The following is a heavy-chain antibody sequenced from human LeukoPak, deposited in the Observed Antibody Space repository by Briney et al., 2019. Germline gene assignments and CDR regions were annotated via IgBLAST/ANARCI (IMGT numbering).Heavy chain of an antibody. D-gene: IGHD1-1*01. CDR3: ARTQLERRFDP. CDR1: GYSISSGYY. Sequence: PSETLSLTCTVSGYSISSGYYWGWIRQPPGKGLEWIGSIYHSGSTYYNPSLKSRVTISVDTSKNQFSLKLSSVTAADTAVYYCARTQLERRFDPWGQGTLVTVSS. V-gene: IGHV4-38-2*02. J-gene: IGHJ5*02. CDR2: IYHSGST.